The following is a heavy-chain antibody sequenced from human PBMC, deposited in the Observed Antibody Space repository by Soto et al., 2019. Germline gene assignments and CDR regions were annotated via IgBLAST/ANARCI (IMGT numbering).Heavy chain of an antibody. CDR1: GGSISSGDYY. V-gene: IGHV4-30-4*01. J-gene: IGHJ4*02. Sequence: QEQLQESGPGLVKPSQTLSLTCTVSGGSISSGDYYWSWIRQPPGKVLEWNGYIYYSGSAYYSSDLKSRVTITVDTSKNPFSLKLSSVTAADAAVYYCARVGSSIAARPFDYWGQGTLVTVSS. D-gene: IGHD6-6*01. CDR2: IYYSGSA. CDR3: ARVGSSIAARPFDY.